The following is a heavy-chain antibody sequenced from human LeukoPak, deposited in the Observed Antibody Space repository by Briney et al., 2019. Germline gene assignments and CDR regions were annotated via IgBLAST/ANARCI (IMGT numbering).Heavy chain of an antibody. Sequence: GGSLRLSCAASGFTVSSNYMSWVRQAPGKGLEWVSVIYSGGSTYYADSVKGRFTISRDNSKNALYLQMNSLRAEDTAVYYCARAVGYSGYVGAFDIWGQGTTVTVSS. V-gene: IGHV3-53*01. CDR3: ARAVGYSGYVGAFDI. J-gene: IGHJ3*02. CDR1: GFTVSSNY. CDR2: IYSGGST. D-gene: IGHD5-12*01.